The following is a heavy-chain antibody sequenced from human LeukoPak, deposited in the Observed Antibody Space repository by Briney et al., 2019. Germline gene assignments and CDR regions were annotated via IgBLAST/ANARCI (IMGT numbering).Heavy chain of an antibody. D-gene: IGHD2-2*01. CDR2: INHSGST. J-gene: IGHJ6*03. V-gene: IGHV4-34*01. Sequence: SETLSLTCAVYGGSFSDYYWSWIRQPPGKGLEWIGEINHSGSTNYNPSLKSRVTISVDTSKNQFSLKLSSVTAADTAVYYCARALPDYYYFYMDVWGKGTTVTV. CDR3: ARALPDYYYFYMDV. CDR1: GGSFSDYY.